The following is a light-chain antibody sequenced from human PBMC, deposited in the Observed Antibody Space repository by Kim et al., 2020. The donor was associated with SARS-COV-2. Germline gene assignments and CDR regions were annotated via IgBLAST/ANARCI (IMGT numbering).Light chain of an antibody. V-gene: IGLV3-21*04. CDR1: NIGSKS. CDR3: QVWDSSSDRGA. J-gene: IGLJ2*01. CDR2: YDS. Sequence: SYELTQPPSVSVAPGKTARITCGGNNIGSKSVHWYQQKPGQAPVLVIYYDSDRPSGIPERFSGSNSGNTATLTISRVEAGDEADYYCQVWDSSSDRGAFG.